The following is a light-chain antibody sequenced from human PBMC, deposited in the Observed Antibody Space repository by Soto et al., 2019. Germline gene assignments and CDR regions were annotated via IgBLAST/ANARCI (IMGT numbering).Light chain of an antibody. CDR1: ESVHSN. Sequence: EMVMTQSPATLSVSPGGRVTLSCRASESVHSNLAWYQQKPGQGPSLLIYYASTRVTGVPDRFSGSGSGTEFTLTISSLQSEDFGVYYCQHYSNWPPTFGPGTKVEIK. V-gene: IGKV3-15*01. CDR3: QHYSNWPPT. J-gene: IGKJ3*01. CDR2: YAS.